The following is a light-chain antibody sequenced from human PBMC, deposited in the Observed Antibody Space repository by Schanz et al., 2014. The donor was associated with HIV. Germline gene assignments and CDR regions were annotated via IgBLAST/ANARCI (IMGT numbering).Light chain of an antibody. CDR2: GAS. V-gene: IGKV3-20*01. CDR3: QQYGNSPPEYT. J-gene: IGKJ2*01. Sequence: EIVLTQSPGTLSLSPGERGTLSCRARQSVKSNFIGWYQQKPGQAPRLLIFGASNRATGIPDRFSGGVSGTDFTLTISRVEPEDYAVYYCQQYGNSPPEYTFGQGTKLEIK. CDR1: QSVKSNF.